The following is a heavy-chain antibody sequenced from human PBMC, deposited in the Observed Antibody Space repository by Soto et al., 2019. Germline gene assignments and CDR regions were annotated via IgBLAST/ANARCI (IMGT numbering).Heavy chain of an antibody. Sequence: GGSLRLSCAASGFTFSSYDMHWVRQATGKGLEWVSAIGTAGDTYYPGSVKGRFTISRENAKNSLYLQMNSLRAGDTAVYYCARANPRMDSSSSTFDYWGQGTLVTVSS. CDR3: ARANPRMDSSSSTFDY. D-gene: IGHD6-13*01. CDR2: IGTAGDT. V-gene: IGHV3-13*01. CDR1: GFTFSSYD. J-gene: IGHJ4*02.